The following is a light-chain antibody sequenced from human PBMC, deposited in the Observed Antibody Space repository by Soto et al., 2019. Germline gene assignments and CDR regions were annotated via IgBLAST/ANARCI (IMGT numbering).Light chain of an antibody. CDR1: QSVSRF. V-gene: IGKV3-11*01. CDR2: DAS. CDR3: QQRSNSYT. J-gene: IGKJ2*01. Sequence: EMVLTQSPAILSLSPGERATLSCRASQSVSRFLAWYQQKPGQAPRLLIYDASNRATGVPARFSGSGSGTDFTLTISSLEPEDFAVYYCQQRSNSYTFGQGTKLEIK.